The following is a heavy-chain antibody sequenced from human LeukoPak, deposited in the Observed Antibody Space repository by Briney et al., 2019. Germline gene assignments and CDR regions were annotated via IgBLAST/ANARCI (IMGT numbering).Heavy chain of an antibody. CDR2: IYYSGST. Sequence: SETLSLTCTVSGGSISSSSYYWGWIRQPPGKGLEWIGSIYYSGSTYYNPSLKSRVTISVDTSKNQFSLKLSSVTAADTAVYYCARDRIAAAGSRNAFDIWGQGTMVTVSS. CDR3: ARDRIAAAGSRNAFDI. CDR1: GGSISSSSYY. D-gene: IGHD6-13*01. J-gene: IGHJ3*02. V-gene: IGHV4-39*02.